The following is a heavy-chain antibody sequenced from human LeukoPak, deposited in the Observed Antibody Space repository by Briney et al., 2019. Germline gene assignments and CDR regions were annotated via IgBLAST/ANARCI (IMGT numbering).Heavy chain of an antibody. D-gene: IGHD6-19*01. CDR1: GYSFTSYW. CDR3: ARHVDSSGWYYYGMDV. V-gene: IGHV5-51*01. J-gene: IGHJ6*02. CDR2: IYPGDSDT. Sequence: GESLKISCKGSGYSFTSYWIGWVRQMPGKGLEWMGIIYPGDSDTRYSPSFQGQVTISADKSISTAYLQWSSLKASDTAMYYCARHVDSSGWYYYGMDVWGQGTTVTVFS.